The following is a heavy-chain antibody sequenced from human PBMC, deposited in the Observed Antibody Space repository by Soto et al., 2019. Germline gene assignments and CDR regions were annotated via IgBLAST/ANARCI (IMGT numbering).Heavy chain of an antibody. V-gene: IGHV4-30-4*01. CDR1: GGSISSGDYY. D-gene: IGHD2-15*01. CDR3: SRVGSGGSCNWFDL. Sequence: SETLSLTCTVSGGSISSGDYYWSWIRQPPGKGLEWIGYIYYSGSTYYNPSLKSRVTISVDTSKNQFSLKLSSVTAADTAVYYCSRVGSGGSCNWFDLWGKGTLVTVAS. CDR2: IYYSGST. J-gene: IGHJ5*02.